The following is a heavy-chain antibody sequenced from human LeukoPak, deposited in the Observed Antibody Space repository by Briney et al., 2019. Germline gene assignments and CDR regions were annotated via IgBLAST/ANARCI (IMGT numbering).Heavy chain of an antibody. CDR1: GFTFSSYW. CDR3: ARSLRRDCDSTSCWAALDI. D-gene: IGHD2-2*01. V-gene: IGHV3-7*05. Sequence: HPGGSLRLSCAATGFTFSSYWMNWVRQAPGKGLEWVANIKKDGSEKKYVDSVKGRFTISRDNAKNSLYLQMNSLRAEDTAVYYCARSLRRDCDSTSCWAALDIWGQGTMVTVSS. CDR2: IKKDGSEK. J-gene: IGHJ3*02.